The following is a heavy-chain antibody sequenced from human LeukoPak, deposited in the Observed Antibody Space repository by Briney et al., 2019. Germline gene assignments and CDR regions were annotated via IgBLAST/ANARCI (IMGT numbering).Heavy chain of an antibody. J-gene: IGHJ4*02. CDR2: IKSKTDGGTT. CDR1: GFTFSNAW. CDR3: TTSPPRATVTTD. D-gene: IGHD4-11*01. V-gene: IGHV3-15*01. Sequence: GSLRLSCAASGFTFSNAWINWVRPVPGKGLEWGGRIKSKTDGGTTDYAAPVKGRFTISRDDSKNTLYLQMNSLKTEDTAVYHCTTSPPRATVTTDWGQGTLVTVSS.